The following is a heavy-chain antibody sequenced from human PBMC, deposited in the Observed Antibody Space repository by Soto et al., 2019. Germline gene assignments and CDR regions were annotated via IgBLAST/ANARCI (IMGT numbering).Heavy chain of an antibody. CDR2: IYRGGST. J-gene: IGHJ3*02. Sequence: DVQLVETGGCLIQPGGSLRLSCAASGFSVSSDYMNWVRQDPGKGLELVSVIYRGGSTYYADSVRGRFTISRDNSENTLFLQMNILRAEDTAVYYCARATEWNALDIWGQGTMVTVSS. CDR1: GFSVSSDY. D-gene: IGHD3-3*01. CDR3: ARATEWNALDI. V-gene: IGHV3-53*02.